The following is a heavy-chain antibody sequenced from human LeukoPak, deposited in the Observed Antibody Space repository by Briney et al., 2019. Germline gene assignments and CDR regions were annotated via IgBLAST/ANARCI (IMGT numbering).Heavy chain of an antibody. Sequence: GGSLRLSCAASGFSFSDYGTHWVRQAPGKGLEWVAFMQHDGSVIFYADSVKGRFTISRDNSKNTVYLQMSSLRTEDTAVYFCAQDVPIERVPGPGPGSCGQGPLVTVSS. CDR3: AQDVPIERVPGPGPGS. V-gene: IGHV3-30*02. J-gene: IGHJ5*02. CDR2: MQHDGSVI. CDR1: GFSFSDYG. D-gene: IGHD3-10*01.